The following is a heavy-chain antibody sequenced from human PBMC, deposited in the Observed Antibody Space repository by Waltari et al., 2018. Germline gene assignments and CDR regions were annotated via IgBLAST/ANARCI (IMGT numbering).Heavy chain of an antibody. Sequence: EVQLVESGGGLVKPGGSLRLSCAASGCTFTSFSINWVRQAPGKGLEWVSSISSSSNNIYYADSVKGRFTISRDNAKYSLYLQMNSLRVEDTAVYHCARDVLGYYGMDVWGQGTTVTVSS. D-gene: IGHD2-8*01. J-gene: IGHJ6*02. CDR2: ISSSSNNI. CDR1: GCTFTSFS. CDR3: ARDVLGYYGMDV. V-gene: IGHV3-21*01.